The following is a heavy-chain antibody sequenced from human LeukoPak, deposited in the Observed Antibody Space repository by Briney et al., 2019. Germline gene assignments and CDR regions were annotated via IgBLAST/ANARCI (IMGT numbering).Heavy chain of an antibody. CDR3: ATVTPRSRNAFDI. CDR1: GYAFTSYG. Sequence: ASGNLSFKASGYAFTSYGISWVRQAPGQGLGWMGWISAYNGNTNYAQKLQGRVTMTTDTSTSTAYMELRSLRSDDTAVYYCATVTPRSRNAFDIWGEGTMVTVSS. V-gene: IGHV1-18*01. D-gene: IGHD2-15*01. J-gene: IGHJ3*02. CDR2: ISAYNGNT.